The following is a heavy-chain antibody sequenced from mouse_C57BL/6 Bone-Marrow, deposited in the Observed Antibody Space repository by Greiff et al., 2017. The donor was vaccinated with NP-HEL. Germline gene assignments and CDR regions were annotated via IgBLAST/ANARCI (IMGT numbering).Heavy chain of an antibody. CDR3: ARLPTTVVATRYFDV. V-gene: IGHV1-50*01. D-gene: IGHD1-1*01. Sequence: QVQLKQSGAELVKPGASVKLSCKASGYTFTSYWMQWVKQRPGQGLEWIGEIDPSDSYTNYNQKFKGKATLTVDTSSSTAYMQLSSLTSEDSAVYYCARLPTTVVATRYFDVWGTGTTVTVSS. J-gene: IGHJ1*03. CDR2: IDPSDSYT. CDR1: GYTFTSYW.